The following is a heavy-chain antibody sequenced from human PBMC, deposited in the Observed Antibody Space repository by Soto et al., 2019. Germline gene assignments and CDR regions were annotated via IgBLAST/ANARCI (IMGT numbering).Heavy chain of an antibody. V-gene: IGHV4-4*07. J-gene: IGHJ3*02. CDR2: IYTSGST. D-gene: IGHD6-19*01. Sequence: SETLSLTCTVSGGSISSYYWSWIRQPAGKGLEWIGRIYTSGSTNYNPSLKSRVTMSVDTSKNQFSLKLSSVTAADTAVYYCARGWAVGGTDAFDIWGQGTMVTVSS. CDR3: ARGWAVGGTDAFDI. CDR1: GGSISSYY.